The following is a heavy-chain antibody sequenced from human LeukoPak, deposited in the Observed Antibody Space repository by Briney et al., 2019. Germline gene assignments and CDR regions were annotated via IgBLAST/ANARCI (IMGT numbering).Heavy chain of an antibody. V-gene: IGHV4-59*01. CDR1: GGSISSYY. D-gene: IGHD6-13*01. J-gene: IGHJ4*02. CDR3: ARGGSSSSCPFYY. CDR2: IHYSGST. Sequence: PSETLSLTCTVSGGSISSYYWSWIRQPPGKELEWIGYIHYSGSTNYNPSLKSRVTMSVDTSKNQFSLKLTSVTAADTAVYYCARGGSSSSCPFYYWGQGTLVTVSS.